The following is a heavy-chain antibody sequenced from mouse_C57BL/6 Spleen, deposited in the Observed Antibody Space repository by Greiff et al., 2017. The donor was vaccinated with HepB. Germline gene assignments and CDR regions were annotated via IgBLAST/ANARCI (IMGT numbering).Heavy chain of an antibody. D-gene: IGHD4-1*01. Sequence: EVKLVESGGGLVKPGGSLKLSCAASGFTFSSYAMSWVRQTPEKRLEWVATISDGGSYTYYPDNVKGRFTISRDNAKNNLYLQMSHLKSEDTAMYYCARETGGWDFYFDYWGQGTTLTVSS. CDR1: GFTFSSYA. CDR2: ISDGGSYT. V-gene: IGHV5-4*01. CDR3: ARETGGWDFYFDY. J-gene: IGHJ2*01.